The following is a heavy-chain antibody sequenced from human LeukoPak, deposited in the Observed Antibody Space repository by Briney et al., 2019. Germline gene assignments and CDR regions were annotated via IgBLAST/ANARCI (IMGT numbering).Heavy chain of an antibody. CDR3: ARKVVVVVASTPYYFDY. Sequence: SETLSLTCTVSGGSISSYYWSWIRQPPGKGLEWIGSIYHSGSTYYNPSLKSRVTISVDTSKNQFSLKLSSVTAADTAVYYCARKVVVVVASTPYYFDYWGQGTLVTVSS. D-gene: IGHD2-15*01. V-gene: IGHV4-59*08. CDR2: IYHSGST. J-gene: IGHJ4*02. CDR1: GGSISSYY.